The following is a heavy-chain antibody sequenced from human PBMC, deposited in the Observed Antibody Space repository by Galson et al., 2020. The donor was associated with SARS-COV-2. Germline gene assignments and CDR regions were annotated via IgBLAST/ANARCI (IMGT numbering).Heavy chain of an antibody. V-gene: IGHV3-30*04. Sequence: TGGSLRLTCAASGFTFSSYAMHWVRQAPGKGLEWVAVISYDGSNKYYADSVKGRFTISRDNSNNTLYLQMNSLRAEDTAVYYCARALGGGYYYGMDVWGQGTTVTVSS. J-gene: IGHJ6*02. CDR1: GFTFSSYA. CDR3: ARALGGGYYYGMDV. CDR2: ISYDGSNK. D-gene: IGHD3-16*01.